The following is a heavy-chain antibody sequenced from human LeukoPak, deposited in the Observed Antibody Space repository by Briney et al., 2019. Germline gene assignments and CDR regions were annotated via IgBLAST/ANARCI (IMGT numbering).Heavy chain of an antibody. V-gene: IGHV1-69*13. J-gene: IGHJ4*02. CDR1: GGTFSSYA. CDR2: IIPIFGTA. D-gene: IGHD4-23*01. Sequence: GASVKVSCKASGGTFSSYAISWVRRAPGQGLEWMGGIIPIFGTANYAQKFQGRVTITADESTSTAYMELSSLRSEDTAVYYCARGGHGGTSFDYWGQGTLVTVSS. CDR3: ARGGHGGTSFDY.